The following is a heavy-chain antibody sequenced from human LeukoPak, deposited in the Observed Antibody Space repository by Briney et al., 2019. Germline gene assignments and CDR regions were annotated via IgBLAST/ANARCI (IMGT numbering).Heavy chain of an antibody. D-gene: IGHD3-10*01. Sequence: SETLSLTCAVYGGSFSSYYWSWIRQPPGKGLEWIAEIYHDGNTNYNPSLKSRVTISVDTSNNHFSLKLSSVTAADTAVYYCARDWFGRQLLEDAFDIWGQGTMVTVSS. CDR3: ARDWFGRQLLEDAFDI. CDR2: IYHDGNT. CDR1: GGSFSSYY. J-gene: IGHJ3*02. V-gene: IGHV4-34*01.